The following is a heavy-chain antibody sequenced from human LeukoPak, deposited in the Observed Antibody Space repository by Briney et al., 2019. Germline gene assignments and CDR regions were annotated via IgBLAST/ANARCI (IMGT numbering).Heavy chain of an antibody. CDR1: GYTVTGYY. V-gene: IGHV1-2*02. CDR2: INPNSGGT. J-gene: IGHJ4*02. D-gene: IGHD5-12*01. Sequence: ASVNVSCKASGYTVTGYYMHWVRQAPGQGLEWMGWINPNSGGTNYAQKFQGRVTMTRDTSISTAYMELSRLRSDDTAVYYCARYDSGYDYRGIDYWGQGTLVTVSS. CDR3: ARYDSGYDYRGIDY.